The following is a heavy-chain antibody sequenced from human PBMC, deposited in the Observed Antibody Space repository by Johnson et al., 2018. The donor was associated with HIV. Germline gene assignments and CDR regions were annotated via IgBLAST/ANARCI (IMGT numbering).Heavy chain of an antibody. J-gene: IGHJ3*02. CDR1: GFTFSSYG. CDR3: ARDNEDIVLVGAFDI. CDR2: ISYDGSNK. Sequence: QVQLVESGGGVVQPGGSLRLSCAASGFTFSSYGMHWVRQAPGKGLEWVAVISYDGSNKYYADSVKGRFTISRDNSKNTLYLQMNSLRAEDTAVYYCARDNEDIVLVGAFDIWGQGTMVTVSS. D-gene: IGHD2-8*02. V-gene: IGHV3-30*19.